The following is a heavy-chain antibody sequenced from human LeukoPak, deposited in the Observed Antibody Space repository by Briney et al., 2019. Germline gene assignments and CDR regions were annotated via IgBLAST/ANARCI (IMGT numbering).Heavy chain of an antibody. CDR3: ARVGYYDIMTGYYHFDS. J-gene: IGHJ4*02. D-gene: IGHD3-9*01. CDR2: IYYSGTT. CDR1: GGSIRRYY. V-gene: IGHV4-59*01. Sequence: PSRTLSLTCTVSGGSIRRYYWSWIRQPPGKGLEWRGNIYYSGTTNYNPSLKSRVTISVDTSTNQFSLKLSSVTAADTAIYYCARVGYYDIMTGYYHFDSWGQGTLVTVSS.